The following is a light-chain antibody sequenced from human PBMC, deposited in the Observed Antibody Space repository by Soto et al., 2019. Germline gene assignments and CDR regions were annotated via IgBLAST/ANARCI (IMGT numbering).Light chain of an antibody. J-gene: IGKJ2*01. CDR2: GAS. V-gene: IGKV3-20*01. CDR1: QSVSSSY. CDR3: QQYGSSSYT. Sequence: EIVLTQSPGTLSLSPGERATLSCRASQSVSSSYLAWYQQKPGQAPRLLIYGASSRATGIPDRFSGSGSGTDFTLTTSRLEPEDFALYYCQQYGSSSYTFGQGTKPEIK.